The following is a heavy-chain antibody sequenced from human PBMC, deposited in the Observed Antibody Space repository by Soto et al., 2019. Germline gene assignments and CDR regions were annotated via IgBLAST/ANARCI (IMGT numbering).Heavy chain of an antibody. CDR3: TREAIVVIPAAQPSHFDS. CDR2: ISPYSSYT. CDR1: GYNFIKYG. Sequence: QVQLVQSGPEVKKPGSSVKVSCKGLGYNFIKYGINWVRQAPGQGLEWMGWISPYSSYTHSAQQFQARLNLTTDTAANTAYMELESLRSADTAVYYCTREAIVVIPAAQPSHFDSWGQGTLVTVSS. D-gene: IGHD2-2*01. V-gene: IGHV1-18*01. J-gene: IGHJ4*02.